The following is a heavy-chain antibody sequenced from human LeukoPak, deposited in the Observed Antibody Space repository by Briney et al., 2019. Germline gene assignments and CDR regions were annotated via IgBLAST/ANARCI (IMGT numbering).Heavy chain of an antibody. V-gene: IGHV5-51*01. J-gene: IGHJ4*02. D-gene: IGHD2-15*01. Sequence: GESLKISCKGSGYNFTNFWIGWVRQMPGKGLEWMGIIYPGDSETRYSPSFQGQVTVSADKSISTAYLQWSSLKASDTAMYYCARSSVEIAAQIDYWGQGTLVTVSS. CDR2: IYPGDSET. CDR3: ARSSVEIAAQIDY. CDR1: GYNFTNFW.